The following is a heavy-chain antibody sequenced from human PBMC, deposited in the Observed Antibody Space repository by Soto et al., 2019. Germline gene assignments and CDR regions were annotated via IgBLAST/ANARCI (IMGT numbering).Heavy chain of an antibody. V-gene: IGHV3-23*01. D-gene: IGHD3-22*01. CDR1: GFTFSSYA. CDR3: ANMSSESSGQHFDY. J-gene: IGHJ4*02. Sequence: EVQLLESGGGLVQPGGSLRLSCAASGFTFSSYAMSWVRQAPGKGLEWVSAISGSGGSIYYADSVKGRFTISRDNSKNKLYLQMHILRAEDKAVDDCANMSSESSGQHFDYWGQGTLVTVSS. CDR2: ISGSGGSI.